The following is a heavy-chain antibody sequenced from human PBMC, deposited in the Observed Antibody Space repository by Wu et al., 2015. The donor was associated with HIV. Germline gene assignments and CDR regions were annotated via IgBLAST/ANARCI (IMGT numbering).Heavy chain of an antibody. V-gene: IGHV1-18*01. CDR2: IAAYSGNT. J-gene: IGHJ6*03. CDR1: GYNFASYG. D-gene: IGHD1-14*01. Sequence: QVQLVQSGAEVKKPGASVRVSCKASGYNFASYGINWVRQTPGQGLEWMGWIAAYSGNTNQTRGRLTLTTDTSTNTAYMDLRNLRSDDSGIYFCAREPPSGLYYYMDVWGRGTTVVVS. CDR3: AREPPSGLYYYMDV.